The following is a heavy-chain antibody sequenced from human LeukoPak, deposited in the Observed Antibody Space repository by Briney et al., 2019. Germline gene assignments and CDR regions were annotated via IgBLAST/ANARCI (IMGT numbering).Heavy chain of an antibody. J-gene: IGHJ4*02. CDR2: INYSGST. CDR1: SGSISGSIYH. Sequence: SETLSLTCTVSSGSISGSIYHWSWIRQTPGKGLEWIGSINYSGSTYSNPSLKSRVTISVDTSKNQFSLKLSSVTAADTSVYYCARHSQASALGYWGQGTLVTVSS. V-gene: IGHV4-39*01. CDR3: ARHSQASALGY.